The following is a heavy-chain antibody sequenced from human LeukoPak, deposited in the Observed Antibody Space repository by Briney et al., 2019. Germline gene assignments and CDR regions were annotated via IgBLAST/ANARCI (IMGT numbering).Heavy chain of an antibody. CDR2: ISGSGGST. CDR3: AKSYYDSSGKLYFDY. V-gene: IGHV3-23*01. D-gene: IGHD3-22*01. CDR1: GFTFSSYA. J-gene: IGHJ4*02. Sequence: PGGSLRLSCAPSGFTFSSYAMSWVRQAPGKGLEWVSAISGSGGSTYYADSVKGRFTISRDNSKNTLFLQMNSLRAEDPAVYYCAKSYYDSSGKLYFDYWGQGTLVTVSS.